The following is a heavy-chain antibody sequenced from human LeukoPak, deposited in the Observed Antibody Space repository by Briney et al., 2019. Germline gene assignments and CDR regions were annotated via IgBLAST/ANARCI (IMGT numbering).Heavy chain of an antibody. V-gene: IGHV3-21*01. Sequence: GGSLRLSCAASRFTFNIYSVNWVRQAPGKGLEWVSSITSTSSDIYYADSVKGRFTISRDNAKNSLYLQMNSLRAEDTAVYYCARVGAGGVGGRGGLDYWGQGTLVTVSS. CDR1: RFTFNIYS. D-gene: IGHD6-19*01. J-gene: IGHJ4*02. CDR2: ITSTSSDI. CDR3: ARVGAGGVGGRGGLDY.